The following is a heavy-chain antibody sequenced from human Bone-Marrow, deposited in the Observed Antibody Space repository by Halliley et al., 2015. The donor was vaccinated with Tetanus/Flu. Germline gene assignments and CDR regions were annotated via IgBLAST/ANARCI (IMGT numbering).Heavy chain of an antibody. J-gene: IGHJ2*01. CDR1: GYGFSNYW. V-gene: IGHV5-51*01. CDR3: ARHPYTVTLNIEGWGDWYFDL. D-gene: IGHD3-22*01. Sequence: QLVQSGAEVKKPGESLKISCKGSGYGFSNYWIGWVRQVPGKGLEWMGAISPGDSQTRYSPSFQGQVTISADKSIDTAYLQWSSLRASDTAIYYCARHPYTVTLNIEGWGDWYFDLWGRGTLVTVSS. CDR2: ISPGDSQT.